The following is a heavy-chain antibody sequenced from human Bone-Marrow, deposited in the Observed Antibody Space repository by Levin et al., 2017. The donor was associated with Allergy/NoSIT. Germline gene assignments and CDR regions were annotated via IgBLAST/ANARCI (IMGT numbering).Heavy chain of an antibody. J-gene: IGHJ5*02. Sequence: SETLSLTCTVSGGSISSYYWSWIRQPPGKGLEWIGYIYYSGSTNYNPSLKSRVTISVDTSKNQFSLKLSSVTAADTAVYYCARAGYYYGSGSYIPPYNWFDPWGQGTLVTVSS. CDR2: IYYSGST. D-gene: IGHD3-10*01. V-gene: IGHV4-59*01. CDR1: GGSISSYY. CDR3: ARAGYYYGSGSYIPPYNWFDP.